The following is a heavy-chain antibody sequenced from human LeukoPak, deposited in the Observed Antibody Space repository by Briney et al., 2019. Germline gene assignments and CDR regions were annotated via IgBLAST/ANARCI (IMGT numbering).Heavy chain of an antibody. J-gene: IGHJ5*02. Sequence: PSETLSLTCAVYGGSFSGYYWSWIRQPPGKWLEWIGEINHSGSTNYNPSLKSRVTISVDTSKNQFSLKLSSVTAADTAVYYCARHGRYYYGSGNPYNWFDPWGQGTLVTVSS. D-gene: IGHD3-10*01. CDR1: GGSFSGYY. V-gene: IGHV4-34*01. CDR3: ARHGRYYYGSGNPYNWFDP. CDR2: INHSGST.